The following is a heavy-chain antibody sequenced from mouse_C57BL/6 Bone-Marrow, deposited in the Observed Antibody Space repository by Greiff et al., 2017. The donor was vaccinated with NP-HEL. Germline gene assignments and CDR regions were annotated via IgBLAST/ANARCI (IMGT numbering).Heavy chain of an antibody. CDR3: AKDYGSSFDSVFDV. J-gene: IGHJ1*03. Sequence: VKLMESGPGLVQPSQSLSITCTVSGFSLTSYGVHWVRQSPGKGLEWLGVIWRGGSTDYNAAFMSRLSITKDNSKSQVFFKMNSLQADDTAIYYCAKDYGSSFDSVFDVWGTGTTVTVSS. V-gene: IGHV2-5*01. CDR1: GFSLTSYG. CDR2: IWRGGST. D-gene: IGHD1-1*01.